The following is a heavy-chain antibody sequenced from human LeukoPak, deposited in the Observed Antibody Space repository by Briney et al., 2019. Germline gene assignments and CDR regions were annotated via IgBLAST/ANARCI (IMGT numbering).Heavy chain of an antibody. V-gene: IGHV4-30-4*01. J-gene: IGHJ6*02. D-gene: IGHD6-13*01. Sequence: SETLSLTCTVSGGSISSGDYYWSWIRQPPGKGLEWIGYIYYSGSTYYNPSLKSRVTISVDTSKNQFSLKLSSVTAADTAVYYCARASHELDGMDVWGQGTTVTVSS. CDR2: IYYSGST. CDR1: GGSISSGDYY. CDR3: ARASHELDGMDV.